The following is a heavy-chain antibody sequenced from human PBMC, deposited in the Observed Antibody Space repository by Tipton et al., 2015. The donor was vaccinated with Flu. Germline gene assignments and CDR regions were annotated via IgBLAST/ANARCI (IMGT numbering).Heavy chain of an antibody. CDR3: ARLSFYDVDLKNFYFED. CDR1: GGSINNYY. D-gene: IGHD3-10*02. CDR2: ISYSGNT. V-gene: IGHV4-59*04. J-gene: IGHJ4*02. Sequence: TLSLTCSVSGGSINNYYWSWIRQPPGKGLEWIGGISYSGNTYSNPSLKSRVVISVDTSKNQFSLKLTSATAADTAIYYCARLSFYDVDLKNFYFEDWGQGTLVTVSS.